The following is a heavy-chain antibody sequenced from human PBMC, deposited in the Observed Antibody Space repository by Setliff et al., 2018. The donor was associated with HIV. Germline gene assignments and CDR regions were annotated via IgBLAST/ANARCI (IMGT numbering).Heavy chain of an antibody. Sequence: KPSETLSLTCTVSGGSISSGSYYWNWIRQPAGKGLEWIGHIYISGSTNYNPSLRSRVTISMDTSHNHFSLRLTSMTAADTAVYFCARYYYDSSGYINWFDPWGQGTVVTVSS. V-gene: IGHV4-61*09. CDR2: IYISGST. D-gene: IGHD3-22*01. CDR3: ARYYYDSSGYINWFDP. CDR1: GGSISSGSYY. J-gene: IGHJ5*02.